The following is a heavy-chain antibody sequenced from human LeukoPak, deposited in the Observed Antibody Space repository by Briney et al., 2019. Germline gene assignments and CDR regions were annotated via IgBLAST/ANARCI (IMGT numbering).Heavy chain of an antibody. CDR2: IKQDGSEK. Sequence: GGSLRLSCAASGFTFSSYWMSWVRQAPGKGLEWVANIKQDGSEKYYVDSVKGRVTISRENAKNSLYLQMSSLRAEDTAVYYCARKGRPGRGPHYFDYWGQGTLVTVSP. CDR3: ARKGRPGRGPHYFDY. J-gene: IGHJ4*02. D-gene: IGHD3-10*01. CDR1: GFTFSSYW. V-gene: IGHV3-7*01.